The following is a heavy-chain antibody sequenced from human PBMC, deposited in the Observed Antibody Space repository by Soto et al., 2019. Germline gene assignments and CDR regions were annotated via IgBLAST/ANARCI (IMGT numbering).Heavy chain of an antibody. CDR2: INHSGST. J-gene: IGHJ4*02. CDR3: AHSFDSYCGGDCYLNFDY. Sequence: PSETLSLTCAVYGGSFSGYYWSWIRQPPGKGLEWIGEINHSGSTNYSPSLKSRLTITKDTSKNQVVLTMTNMDPVDTATYYCAHSFDSYCGGDCYLNFDYWGQGTLVTVSS. CDR1: GGSFSGYY. D-gene: IGHD2-21*01. V-gene: IGHV4-34*01.